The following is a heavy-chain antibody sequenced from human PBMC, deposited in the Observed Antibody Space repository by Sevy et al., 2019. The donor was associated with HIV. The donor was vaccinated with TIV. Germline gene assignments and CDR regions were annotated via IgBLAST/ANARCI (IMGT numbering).Heavy chain of an antibody. D-gene: IGHD3-3*01. Sequence: GESLKISCAASGFTFSDYAMSWVRQAPGKGLEWVSDISGYGGSTYYADSVKGRFTISRDNSKNTVYLHITSLRAEDTAIYYCARDHRDYYNFWSGDSTIVPDYYGMDVWGQGTTVTVSS. CDR2: ISGYGGST. J-gene: IGHJ6*02. V-gene: IGHV3-23*01. CDR1: GFTFSDYA. CDR3: ARDHRDYYNFWSGDSTIVPDYYGMDV.